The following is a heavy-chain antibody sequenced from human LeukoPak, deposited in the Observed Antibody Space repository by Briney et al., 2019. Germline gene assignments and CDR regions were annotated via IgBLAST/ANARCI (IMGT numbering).Heavy chain of an antibody. Sequence: GGSLRLSCVASGFTFSSYGMHWVRQAPGKGLQWVAFIHYHGDNYIHYADSAKGRFTISRDNSKNTLYLQLNSLSAEDTAVYYCAREVGSYDSSAYCNPFDYWGQGTLVTVSS. CDR1: GFTFSSYG. CDR2: IHYHGDNYI. V-gene: IGHV3-30*02. CDR3: AREVGSYDSSAYCNPFDY. J-gene: IGHJ4*02. D-gene: IGHD3-22*01.